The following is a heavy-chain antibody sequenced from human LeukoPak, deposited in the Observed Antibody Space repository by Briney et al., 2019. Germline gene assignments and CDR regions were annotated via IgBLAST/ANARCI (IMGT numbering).Heavy chain of an antibody. D-gene: IGHD2-21*01. CDR1: GYTFTVYY. J-gene: IGHJ5*02. Sequence: GASVKVSCKASGYTFTVYYMHWVRQAPGQGLEWMGWINPNSGGTNYAQKFQGRVTMTRDTSISTAYMELSRLRSDDTAVYYCARDLCGGDCYHPGWFDPWGQGTLVTVSS. V-gene: IGHV1-2*02. CDR3: ARDLCGGDCYHPGWFDP. CDR2: INPNSGGT.